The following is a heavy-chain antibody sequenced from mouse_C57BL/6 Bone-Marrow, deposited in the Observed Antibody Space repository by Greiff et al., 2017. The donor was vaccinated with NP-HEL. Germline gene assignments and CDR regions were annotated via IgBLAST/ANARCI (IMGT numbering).Heavy chain of an antibody. D-gene: IGHD2-1*01. V-gene: IGHV5-4*01. CDR2: ISDGGSYT. J-gene: IGHJ2*01. CDR1: GFTFSSYA. CDR3: ARDGDYYGNYGADY. Sequence: EVHLVESGGGLVKPGGSLKLSCAASGFTFSSYAMSWVRQTPEKRLEWVATISDGGSYTYYPDNVKGRFTISRDNAKNNLYLQMSHLKSEDTAMYYCARDGDYYGNYGADYWGQGTTLTVSS.